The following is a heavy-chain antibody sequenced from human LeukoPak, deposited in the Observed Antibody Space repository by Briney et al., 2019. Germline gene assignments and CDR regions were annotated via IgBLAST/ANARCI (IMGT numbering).Heavy chain of an antibody. CDR3: ASVRRGFGESSKYYSYYYMDV. Sequence: SETLSLTCTVSGGSISSSSYYWGWIRQPPGKGLEWIANIYNSGSTYYNPSLKSRVTISVDTSKNQLSLKLSAVTAADTAVYYCASVRRGFGESSKYYSYYYMDVWGNGTTVPIS. CDR2: IYNSGST. V-gene: IGHV4-39*01. CDR1: GGSISSSSYY. J-gene: IGHJ6*03. D-gene: IGHD3-10*01.